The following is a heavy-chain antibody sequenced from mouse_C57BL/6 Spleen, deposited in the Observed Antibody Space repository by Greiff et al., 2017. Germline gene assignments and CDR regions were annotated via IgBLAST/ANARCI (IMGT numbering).Heavy chain of an antibody. CDR3: ARGSFITTVVDGWYFDV. V-gene: IGHV3-6*01. D-gene: IGHD1-1*01. J-gene: IGHJ1*03. CDR2: ISYDGSN. Sequence: EVKLMESGPGLVKPSQSLSLTCSVTGYSITSGYYWNWIRQFPGNKLEWMGYISYDGSNNYNPSLKNRISITRDTSKNQYFLKLNSVTTEDTATYYCARGSFITTVVDGWYFDVWGTGTTVTVSS. CDR1: GYSITSGYY.